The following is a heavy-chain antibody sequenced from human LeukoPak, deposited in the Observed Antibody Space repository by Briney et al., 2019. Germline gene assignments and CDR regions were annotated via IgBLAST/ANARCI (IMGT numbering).Heavy chain of an antibody. D-gene: IGHD2-2*01. CDR1: GFTFSSYG. CDR2: IRYDGSNK. CDR3: AKILVVVPAEHYFDY. J-gene: IGHJ4*02. V-gene: IGHV3-30*02. Sequence: GGSLRLSCAASGFTFSSYGMHWVRQAPGKGLEWVAFIRYDGSNKYYADSVKGRFTISRDNSKNTLYLQMNSLRAEDTAVYYCAKILVVVPAEHYFDYWGQGTLVIVSS.